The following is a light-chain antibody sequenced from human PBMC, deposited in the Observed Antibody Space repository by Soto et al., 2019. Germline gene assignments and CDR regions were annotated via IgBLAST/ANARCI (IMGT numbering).Light chain of an antibody. Sequence: QSALTQPASVSGSPGQSITISCTGTNSDVGSYKFVSWYQQHPGKVPKLIIYEATKRPSGLSNRFSGSKSGNTASLTISGLQAEDEDDYYCCSFAGGGATWVFGGGTKVTVL. V-gene: IGLV2-23*01. CDR2: EAT. CDR3: CSFAGGGATWV. CDR1: NSDVGSYKF. J-gene: IGLJ3*02.